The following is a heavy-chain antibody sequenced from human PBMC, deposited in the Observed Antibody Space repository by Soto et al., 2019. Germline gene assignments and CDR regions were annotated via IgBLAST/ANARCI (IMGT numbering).Heavy chain of an antibody. J-gene: IGHJ4*02. V-gene: IGHV1-18*01. CDR3: ARDRLIAVTGLLRN. D-gene: IGHD6-19*01. Sequence: QVQLVQPGAEVKKPGASVKVSCKTSGYPFTSYGINWVRQAPGQGPEWMGWISAYDDKTIYSQKFQGRVTLTADTSTTTAYMELRGLRFDDTAVYYCARDRLIAVTGLLRNWGQGTLVTVSS. CDR1: GYPFTSYG. CDR2: ISAYDDKT.